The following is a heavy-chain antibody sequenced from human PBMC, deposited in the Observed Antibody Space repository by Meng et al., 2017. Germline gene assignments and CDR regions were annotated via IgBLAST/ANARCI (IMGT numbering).Heavy chain of an antibody. CDR1: GGSISSSSYY. J-gene: IGHJ4*02. V-gene: IGHV4-39*07. D-gene: IGHD5-12*01. CDR3: AREPRGYSGYVSVY. Sequence: SETLSLTCTVSGGSISSSSYYWGWIRQPPGKGLEWIGSIYYSGSTYYNPSLKSRVTISVDTSKNQFSLKLGSVTAADTAVYYCAREPRGYSGYVSVYWGQGTLVTVSS. CDR2: IYYSGST.